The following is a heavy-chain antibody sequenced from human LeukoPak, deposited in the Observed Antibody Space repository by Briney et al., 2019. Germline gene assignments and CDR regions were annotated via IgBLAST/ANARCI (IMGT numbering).Heavy chain of an antibody. CDR2: INHSGST. CDR3: ARVNYYGSGSYTY. Sequence: SETLSLTCAVYGGSFSGYYWSWIRQPPGKGLEWIGEINHSGSTNHNPSLKSRVTISVDTSKNQFSLKLSSVTAADTAVYYCARVNYYGSGSYTYWGQGTMVTVSS. CDR1: GGSFSGYY. D-gene: IGHD3-10*01. J-gene: IGHJ4*02. V-gene: IGHV4-34*01.